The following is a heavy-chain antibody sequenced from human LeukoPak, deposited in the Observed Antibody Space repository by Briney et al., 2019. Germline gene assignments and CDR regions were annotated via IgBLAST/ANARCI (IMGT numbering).Heavy chain of an antibody. Sequence: SETLSLTCAVSGYSLSSGYYWGWIRQPPGKGLEWIGSIYHSGSTYYNPSLKSRVTISVDTSKNQFSLKLSSVTAADTAVYYCASPANAFDIWGQGTMVTVSS. CDR1: GYSLSSGYY. V-gene: IGHV4-38-2*01. CDR3: ASPANAFDI. CDR2: IYHSGST. J-gene: IGHJ3*02.